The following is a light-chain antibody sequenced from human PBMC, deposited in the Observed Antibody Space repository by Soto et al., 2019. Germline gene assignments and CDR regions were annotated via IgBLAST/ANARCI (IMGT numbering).Light chain of an antibody. V-gene: IGKV4-1*01. Sequence: DIVMTQSPDSLAVSLGERATINCRSSQSVLYTSNNKNYLAWYQQKPGQPPKLLIYWASTRDSGVPDRFSGRGSGTDFTLTISRLQAEDEAVYYCQQYFSIPCTFGQGTKLEIK. J-gene: IGKJ2*02. CDR3: QQYFSIPCT. CDR2: WAS. CDR1: QSVLYTSNNKNY.